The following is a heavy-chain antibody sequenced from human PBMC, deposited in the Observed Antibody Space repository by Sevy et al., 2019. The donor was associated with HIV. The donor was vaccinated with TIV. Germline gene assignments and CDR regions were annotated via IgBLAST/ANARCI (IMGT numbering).Heavy chain of an antibody. CDR1: GFTFSSYW. CDR3: ARAPSLLCDSSGYYLYYFDY. J-gene: IGHJ4*02. CDR2: IKQDGSEK. Sequence: GGSLRLSCAASGFTFSSYWMSWVRQAPGKGLEWVANIKQDGSEKYYVDSVKGRFTISRDNAKNSLYLQMNSLRAEDTAVYYCARAPSLLCDSSGYYLYYFDYWGQGTLVTVSS. V-gene: IGHV3-7*01. D-gene: IGHD3-22*01.